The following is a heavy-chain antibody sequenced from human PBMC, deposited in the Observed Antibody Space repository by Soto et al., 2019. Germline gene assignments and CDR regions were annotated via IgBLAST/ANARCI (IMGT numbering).Heavy chain of an antibody. Sequence: QVQLVESGGGVVQPGMSLRLSCAASGFTFSSYGMHWVRQAPGKGLEWVAIISFDGSNRYYADSVKGRFTISRDSSKNTLYLQVNSLRAEDTAVYYCARGAGLSQYNYYINVWGKGTTVTVSS. J-gene: IGHJ6*03. CDR2: ISFDGSNR. CDR1: GFTFSSYG. CDR3: ARGAGLSQYNYYINV. V-gene: IGHV3-33*01. D-gene: IGHD6-19*01.